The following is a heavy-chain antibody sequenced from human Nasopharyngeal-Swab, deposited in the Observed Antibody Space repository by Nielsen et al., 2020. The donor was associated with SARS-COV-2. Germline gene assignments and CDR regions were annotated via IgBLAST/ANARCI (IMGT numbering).Heavy chain of an antibody. J-gene: IGHJ4*02. CDR2: ISGSSSTM. D-gene: IGHD6-19*01. Sequence: VRQAPGKGLEWISYISGSSSTMYYADSVKGRFTISRDNANNSLYLQMRSLRDEDTAFYYCVAGNYNFDYWGRGTLVTVSS. CDR3: VAGNYNFDY. V-gene: IGHV3-48*02.